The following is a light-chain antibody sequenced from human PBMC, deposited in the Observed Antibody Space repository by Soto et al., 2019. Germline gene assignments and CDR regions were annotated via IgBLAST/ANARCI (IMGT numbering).Light chain of an antibody. V-gene: IGKV1-5*03. CDR3: QQYHRYSSGT. Sequence: DIQMTQAPSTLSASVGDRVTITCRASQNSSWMAWYQQKPVKAPKLLIYKASSLENEVPSRFNGSGSGTEFTLTINSLQPEYFAIYYSQQYHRYSSGTFGQGNKVEIK. J-gene: IGKJ1*01. CDR1: QNSSW. CDR2: KAS.